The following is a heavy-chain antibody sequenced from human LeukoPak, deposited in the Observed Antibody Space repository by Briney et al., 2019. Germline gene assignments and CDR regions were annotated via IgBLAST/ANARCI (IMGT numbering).Heavy chain of an antibody. D-gene: IGHD5-12*01. CDR3: ARAGVATTIYHYYYGMDV. Sequence: ASVKVSCKASGGTFSSYAISWVRQAPGQGLEWMGGIIPIFGTANYVQKFQGRVTITADESTSTAYMELSSLRSEDTAVYYCARAGVATTIYHYYYGMDVWGKGTTVTVSS. V-gene: IGHV1-69*01. CDR2: IIPIFGTA. J-gene: IGHJ6*04. CDR1: GGTFSSYA.